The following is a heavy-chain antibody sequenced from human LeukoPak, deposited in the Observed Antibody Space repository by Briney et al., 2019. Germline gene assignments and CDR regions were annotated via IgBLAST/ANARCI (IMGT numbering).Heavy chain of an antibody. Sequence: GGSLRLPCAASGFTFSSYAMHWVRQAPGKGLEWVAVISYDGSNKYYTDSVKGRFTISRDNFKNMLYLQMNSLTAEDTAVYFCAKDITGGQLESFDNWGQGTRVTVSS. J-gene: IGHJ4*02. V-gene: IGHV3-30-3*01. CDR1: GFTFSSYA. CDR2: ISYDGSNK. CDR3: AKDITGGQLESFDN. D-gene: IGHD3-10*01.